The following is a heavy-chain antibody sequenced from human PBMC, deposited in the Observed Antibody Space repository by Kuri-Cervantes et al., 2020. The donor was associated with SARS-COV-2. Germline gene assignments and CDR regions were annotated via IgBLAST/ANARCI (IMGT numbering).Heavy chain of an antibody. D-gene: IGHD3-16*01. CDR3: ESNGWGFRNPGGVSGFDY. J-gene: IGHJ4*02. CDR1: GFTFSYYY. CDR2: ISSSCSTI. V-gene: IGHV3-11*04. Sequence: SLKISCASSGFTFSYYYMSWIRQAPGKGLEWVSYISSSCSTIYYADSVRGRFPISRDNDKNSLYLQMNSLSAEDTAVYYCESNGWGFRNPGGVSGFDYWGQGTLVTVSS.